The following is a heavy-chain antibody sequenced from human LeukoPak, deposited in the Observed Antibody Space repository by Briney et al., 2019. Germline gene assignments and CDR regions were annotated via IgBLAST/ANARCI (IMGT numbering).Heavy chain of an antibody. V-gene: IGHV3-43*01. D-gene: IGHD3-22*01. CDR3: AKGRYYYDSSGYYYEYFQH. CDR2: ISWDGGST. Sequence: GGSLRLSCAASGFTFDDYTVHWVRQAPGKGLEWVSLISWDGGSTYYADSVKGRFTISRDNSKNSLYLQMNSLRTEDTALYYCAKGRYYYDSSGYYYEYFQHWGQGTLVTVSS. J-gene: IGHJ1*01. CDR1: GFTFDDYT.